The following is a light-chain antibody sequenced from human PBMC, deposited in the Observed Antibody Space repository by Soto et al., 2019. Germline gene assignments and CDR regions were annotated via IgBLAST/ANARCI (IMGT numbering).Light chain of an antibody. CDR3: SSYATSTV. CDR2: DVN. Sequence: QSVLTQPASVSGSPGQSITISCTGTSSDIGVYNFVSWYQQHPGKAPKLMIYDVNLRPSGVSDRFSGSKSGNTASLTISGLQAEDEAHYYCSSYATSTVFGGGTKVTVL. V-gene: IGLV2-14*01. J-gene: IGLJ2*01. CDR1: SSDIGVYNF.